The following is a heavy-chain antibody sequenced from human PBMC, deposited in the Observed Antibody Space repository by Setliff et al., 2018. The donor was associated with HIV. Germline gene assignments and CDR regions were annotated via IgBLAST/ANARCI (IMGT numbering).Heavy chain of an antibody. D-gene: IGHD2-15*01. CDR1: GGSISSYY. J-gene: IGHJ4*02. CDR3: ALAEVATPVDY. CDR2: IYDSGDI. Sequence: PSETLSLTCTVSGGSISSYYWSWIRQPPGKGLEWVSRIYDSGDIWYADSVKGRFTISRDNAKNSLYLQMNSLRAEDTAVYYCALAEVATPVDYWGQGTLVTVSS. V-gene: IGHV3-21*05.